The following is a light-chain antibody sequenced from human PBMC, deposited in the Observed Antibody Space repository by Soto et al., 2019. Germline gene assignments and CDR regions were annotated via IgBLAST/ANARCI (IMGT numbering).Light chain of an antibody. CDR2: EGS. V-gene: IGLV2-23*01. CDR1: SSDVGSYNL. Sequence: QSALTQPASVSGSPGQSITISCTGTSSDVGSYNLVSWYQQHPGKAPKLMIYEGSKRPSGVSNRFSGSNSGNTASLTISGLHAEDEADYFCCSYAGSSTDVDGTGTKLTVL. J-gene: IGLJ1*01. CDR3: CSYAGSSTDV.